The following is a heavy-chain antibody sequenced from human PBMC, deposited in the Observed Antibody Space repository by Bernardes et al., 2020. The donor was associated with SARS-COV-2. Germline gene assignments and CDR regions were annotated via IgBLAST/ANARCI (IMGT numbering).Heavy chain of an antibody. D-gene: IGHD3-22*01. CDR3: ARAGYYRFDY. CDR2: MNSDGRTI. CDR1: GFTFSTSW. V-gene: IGHV3-74*01. J-gene: IGHJ4*02. Sequence: GGSLILSCAGSGFTFSTSWMHWVRQAPGQGLVWVARMNSDGRTINYADSVKDRFTISRDNAGNTLYLQMNSLRADDTAVYYCARAGYYRFDYWGQGTLVTVSS.